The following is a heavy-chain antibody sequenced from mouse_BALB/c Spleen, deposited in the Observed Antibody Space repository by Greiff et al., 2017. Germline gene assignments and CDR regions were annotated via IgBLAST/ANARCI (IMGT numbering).Heavy chain of an antibody. CDR3: ARTTTVVATDAMDD. D-gene: IGHD1-1*01. Sequence: QVQLQQSGPELVKPGASVRISCKASGYTFKSYYIHWVKQRPGQGLEWIGWIYPGNVNTKYNEKFKGKATLTADKSSSTAYMQLSSLTSEESAVFICARTTTVVATDAMDDWGQGTSVTVSA. J-gene: IGHJ4*01. CDR2: IYPGNVNT. CDR1: GYTFKSYY. V-gene: IGHV1S56*01.